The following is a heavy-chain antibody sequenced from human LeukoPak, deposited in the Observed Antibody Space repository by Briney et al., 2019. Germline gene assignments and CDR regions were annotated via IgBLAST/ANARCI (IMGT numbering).Heavy chain of an antibody. CDR3: ARGGARLQWLVPRQYYFDY. D-gene: IGHD6-19*01. CDR1: GGSISSYY. V-gene: IGHV4-59*12. Sequence: SETLSLTCTVSGGSISSYYWSWIRQPPGKGLEWIGYIYYSGSTNYNPSLKSRVTISVDTSKNQFSLKLSSVTAADTAEYYCARGGARLQWLVPRQYYFDYWGQGTLVTVSS. J-gene: IGHJ4*02. CDR2: IYYSGST.